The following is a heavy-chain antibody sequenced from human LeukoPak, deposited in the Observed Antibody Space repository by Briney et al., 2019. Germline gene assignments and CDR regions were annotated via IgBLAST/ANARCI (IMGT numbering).Heavy chain of an antibody. V-gene: IGHV1-46*02. CDR2: KFSHDGTT. Sequence: GASVKVSCKPSGYSFNSHHVHWVRQAPGQGLEWMGVKFSHDGTTSYTQNFQGRLTMTRDTSTSTVYMELSSLRSEDTAVYYCARGSGNFHYDMDVWGQGTTVIVSS. CDR1: GYSFNSHH. CDR3: ARGSGNFHYDMDV. D-gene: IGHD3-10*01. J-gene: IGHJ6*02.